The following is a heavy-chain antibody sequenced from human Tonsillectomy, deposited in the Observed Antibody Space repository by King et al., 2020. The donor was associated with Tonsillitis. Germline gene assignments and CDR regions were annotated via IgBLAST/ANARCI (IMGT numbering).Heavy chain of an antibody. CDR2: LNWNCDKK. CDR3: ARGYASSDY. J-gene: IGHJ4*02. CDR1: GFTFDDYD. Sequence: VQLVESGGGVVRPGGSLRLSCAASGFTFDDYDMNWVRQPPGKGLEWVSGLNWNCDKKGYVDSVKGRFTISRENANNSLYLQMNSLRAEDTALYYCARGYASSDYWGQGTLVTVSS. D-gene: IGHD5-18*01. V-gene: IGHV3-20*04.